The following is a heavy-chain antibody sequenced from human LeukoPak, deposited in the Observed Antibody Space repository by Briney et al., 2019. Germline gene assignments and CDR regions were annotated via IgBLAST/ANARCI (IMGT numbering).Heavy chain of an antibody. D-gene: IGHD3-10*01. J-gene: IGHJ4*02. Sequence: SETLSLTCTVSGGSISSGGYYWSWIRQPPGKGLEWIGYIYHSGSTYYNPSLKSRVTISADRSKNQFSLKLSSVTAADTAVYYCARDFMVRGTPFDYWGQGTLVTVSS. CDR2: IYHSGST. CDR1: GGSISSGGYY. V-gene: IGHV4-30-2*01. CDR3: ARDFMVRGTPFDY.